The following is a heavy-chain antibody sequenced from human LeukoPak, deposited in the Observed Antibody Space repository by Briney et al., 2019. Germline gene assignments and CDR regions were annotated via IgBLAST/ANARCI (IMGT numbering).Heavy chain of an antibody. Sequence: ASVKVSCKASGYTFTSYYMHWVRQAPGQGLEWMGIINPSGGSTSYAQKFQGRVTITSDTSANTVYMELSSLRSEDTAVYYCARLVADYVSPGLSDKNFDYWGQGTLVTVSS. CDR1: GYTFTSYY. J-gene: IGHJ4*02. CDR3: ARLVADYVSPGLSDKNFDY. CDR2: INPSGGST. D-gene: IGHD3-16*01. V-gene: IGHV1-46*01.